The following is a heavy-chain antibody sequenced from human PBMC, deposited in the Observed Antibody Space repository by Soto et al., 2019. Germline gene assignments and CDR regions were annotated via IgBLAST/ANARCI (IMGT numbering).Heavy chain of an antibody. Sequence: VQLVESGGGLVQPGGSLRLSCAASGFTFTSYSMNWVRQAPGQGLEWVSYITSKSTTIKYADSVKGRFTVSRDNAKNSLYLQLNSLRDEDTAVYYCAREMGACSDSSCYPVPYDSWGQGTLVTVSS. CDR2: ITSKSTTI. CDR3: AREMGACSDSSCYPVPYDS. D-gene: IGHD3-16*01. V-gene: IGHV3-48*02. CDR1: GFTFTSYS. J-gene: IGHJ5*02.